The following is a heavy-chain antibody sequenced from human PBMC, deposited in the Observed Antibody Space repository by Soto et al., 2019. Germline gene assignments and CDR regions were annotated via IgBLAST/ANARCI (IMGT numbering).Heavy chain of an antibody. CDR3: ARDQYDFWSGYNWFDP. D-gene: IGHD3-3*01. CDR1: GFRFSSSW. Sequence: EVQLVESGGGLVQPGGSLRLSCAGSGFRFSSSWMSWIRQAPGKGLEWVAHINHDGSEKYYVDSVKGRFTISRDNAKNSLYLQMNSLRAEDTAVYYCARDQYDFWSGYNWFDPWGQGTLVTVSS. J-gene: IGHJ5*02. CDR2: INHDGSEK. V-gene: IGHV3-7*01.